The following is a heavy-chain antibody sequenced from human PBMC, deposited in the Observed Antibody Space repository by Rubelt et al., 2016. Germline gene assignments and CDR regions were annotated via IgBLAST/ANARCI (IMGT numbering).Heavy chain of an antibody. CDR3: ARDFGNYYYYGMDG. CDR1: GFTFSTYW. CDR2: LNSDGGHT. V-gene: IGHV3-74*01. D-gene: IGHD3-16*01. Sequence: EVQLVESGGGLVQPGGSLRLSCVASGFTFSTYWMHWVRQAPGRGLVWVSRLNSDGGHTIYADSVRGRFTISRDNAKNTLYLQMNSLRAEDTGVYYCARDFGNYYYYGMDGWGQGTTVTVSS. J-gene: IGHJ6*02.